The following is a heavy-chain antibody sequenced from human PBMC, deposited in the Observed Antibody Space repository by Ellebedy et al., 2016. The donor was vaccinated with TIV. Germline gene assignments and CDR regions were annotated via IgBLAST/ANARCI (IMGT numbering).Heavy chain of an antibody. V-gene: IGHV4-59*01. Sequence: MPSETLSLTCTVSNDSIGRYFWNWMRQTPGKGLEWIGYIFYSGTTTYNPSLKSLVAISVDTSKNQFSLKLSSVTAADTAIYYCARRLRYGDWYFDLWGRGTLVTVSS. CDR1: NDSIGRYF. CDR2: IFYSGTT. D-gene: IGHD4-17*01. J-gene: IGHJ2*01. CDR3: ARRLRYGDWYFDL.